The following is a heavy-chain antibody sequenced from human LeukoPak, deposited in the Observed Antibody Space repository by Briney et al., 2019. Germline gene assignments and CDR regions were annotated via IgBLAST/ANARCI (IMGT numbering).Heavy chain of an antibody. V-gene: IGHV4-59*01. Sequence: SETLSLTCTVSGGSISSYYWSWIRQPPGKGLEWIGHIYYSGSTNYNPSLKSRVTISVDTSKNQFSLKLSSVTAADTAVYYCARGLTGGMDVWGQGTTVTVSS. CDR2: IYYSGST. J-gene: IGHJ6*02. D-gene: IGHD1-14*01. CDR3: ARGLTGGMDV. CDR1: GGSISSYY.